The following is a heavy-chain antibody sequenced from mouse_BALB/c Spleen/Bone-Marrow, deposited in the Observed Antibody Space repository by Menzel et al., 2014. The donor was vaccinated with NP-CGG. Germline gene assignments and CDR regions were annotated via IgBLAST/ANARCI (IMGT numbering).Heavy chain of an antibody. J-gene: IGHJ3*01. Sequence: EVKLVESGGGLVKPGGSLKLSCAASGFTFSDYYMYWVRQTPEKRLEWVATISDAGSCTYYPDSVKGRFTISRDNAKNNLYLQMISLKSEDTAMYYCARDGDYRYAWFAYWGQGTLVTVST. CDR3: ARDGDYRYAWFAY. D-gene: IGHD2-14*01. CDR1: GFTFSDYY. CDR2: ISDAGSCT. V-gene: IGHV5-4*02.